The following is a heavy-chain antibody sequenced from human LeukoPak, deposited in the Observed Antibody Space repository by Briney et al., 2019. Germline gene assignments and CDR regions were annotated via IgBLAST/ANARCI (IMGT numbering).Heavy chain of an antibody. CDR2: ISSSSSYI. D-gene: IGHD6-13*01. V-gene: IGHV3-21*01. J-gene: IGHJ4*02. CDR3: AREIIAAAGSFDY. CDR1: GFTFSSYS. Sequence: GGSLRLSCAASGFTFSSYSMNWVRQAPGKGLEWVSSISSSSSYIYYADSVKGRFTISRDNAKNSLYLQMNSLRAEDTAVYYCAREIIAAAGSFDYWGQGTLVTVSS.